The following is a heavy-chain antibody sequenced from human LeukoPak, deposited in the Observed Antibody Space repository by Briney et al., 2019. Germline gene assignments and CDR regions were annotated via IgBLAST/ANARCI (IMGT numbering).Heavy chain of an antibody. CDR3: ARFILDYYDSSGYYFDI. Sequence: SETLSLTCTVSGGSISSGSYYWSWIRQPAGKGLEWIGRIYTSGSTNYNPSLKSRVTISVDTSKNQFSLKLSSVTAADTAVYYCARFILDYYDSSGYYFDIWGQGTMVTVSS. CDR1: GGSISSGSYY. D-gene: IGHD3-22*01. CDR2: IYTSGST. V-gene: IGHV4-61*02. J-gene: IGHJ3*02.